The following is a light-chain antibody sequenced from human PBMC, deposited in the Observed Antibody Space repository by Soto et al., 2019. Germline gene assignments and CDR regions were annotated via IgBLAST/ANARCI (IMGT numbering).Light chain of an antibody. CDR3: QQYSSSPPT. Sequence: EIVLTQSPGTLSLSPGERATLSCRASQSVSSSHLAWYQQKPGQAPRLLIYAASSRATGIPDRFSGGGSGTDFTLTISRLEPEDFAVYYCQQYSSSPPTFGQGTKVEIK. CDR2: AAS. V-gene: IGKV3-20*01. J-gene: IGKJ1*01. CDR1: QSVSSSH.